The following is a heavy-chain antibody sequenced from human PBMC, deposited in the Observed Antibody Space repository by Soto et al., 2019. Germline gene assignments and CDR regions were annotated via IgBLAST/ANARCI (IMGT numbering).Heavy chain of an antibody. V-gene: IGHV4-4*07. CDR1: GGSISSYY. Sequence: PSETLSLTCTVSGGSISSYYWSWIRQPAGKGLEWIGRIYTSGSTNYNPSLKSRVTMSVDTSKNQFSLKLRSVTAADTAMYYCARHYSGSYYSHWFDPWGQGTRVTVSS. J-gene: IGHJ5*02. CDR3: ARHYSGSYYSHWFDP. CDR2: IYTSGST. D-gene: IGHD1-26*01.